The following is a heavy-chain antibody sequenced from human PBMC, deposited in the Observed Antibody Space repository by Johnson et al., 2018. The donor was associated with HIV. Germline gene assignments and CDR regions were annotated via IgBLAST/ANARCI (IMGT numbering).Heavy chain of an antibody. D-gene: IGHD6-19*01. Sequence: QVQLVESGGGVVQPGRSLRLSCAASGFTFSSYAMHWVRQAPGKGLEWVAVISYDGSNKYYTDSVKGRFTISRDNSKNTLYLQMNSLRPEDTAVYYCARDRQAVRGTFDIWGQGTMVTVSS. CDR2: ISYDGSNK. J-gene: IGHJ3*02. CDR3: ARDRQAVRGTFDI. V-gene: IGHV3-30*04. CDR1: GFTFSSYA.